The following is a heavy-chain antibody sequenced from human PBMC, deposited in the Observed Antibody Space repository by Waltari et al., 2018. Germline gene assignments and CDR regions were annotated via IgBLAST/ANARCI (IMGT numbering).Heavy chain of an antibody. CDR3: ATVRGDGGYSNYDDAFDI. V-gene: IGHV1-24*01. J-gene: IGHJ3*02. Sequence: QVQLVQSGAEVKKPGASVKVSCKVSGYTLTELSMHWVRQAPGKGLEWMGGFDPEDGETIYAQKFQGRVTMTEDTSTDTAYMELSSLRSEDTAVYYCATVRGDGGYSNYDDAFDIWGQGTMVTVSS. CDR2: FDPEDGET. CDR1: GYTLTELS. D-gene: IGHD4-4*01.